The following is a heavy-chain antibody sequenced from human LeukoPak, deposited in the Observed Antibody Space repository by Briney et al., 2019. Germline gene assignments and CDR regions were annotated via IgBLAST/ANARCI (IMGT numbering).Heavy chain of an antibody. CDR1: GFTFSNYA. CDR2: ISDGGGYTST. V-gene: IGHV3-23*01. CDR3: AKPPPVNYHYYYGRDV. J-gene: IGHJ6*02. Sequence: PGGSLRLSCAASGFTFSNYAMTWVRQPPGKGLEWVSAISDGGGYTSTYYADSVKGRFTISRDNSKNTLYLQMNSLRAEDKAVYYCAKPPPVNYHYYYGRDVWGQGTTVTVSS.